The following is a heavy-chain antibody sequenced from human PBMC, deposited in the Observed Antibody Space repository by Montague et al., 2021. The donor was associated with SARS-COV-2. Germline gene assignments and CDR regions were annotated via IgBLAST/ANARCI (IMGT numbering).Heavy chain of an antibody. Sequence: CAISGDSVSSNSATWNWVRQSPSRGLEWLGRTYYRSKWYNDYAVSVRGRVTINPDTSKNQFSLQLNSVTPEDTAMYYCTSGREGNYNVMDVWGQGTTVTVS. V-gene: IGHV6-1*01. CDR1: GDSVSSNSAT. CDR3: TSGREGNYNVMDV. CDR2: TYYRSKWYN. D-gene: IGHD1-1*01. J-gene: IGHJ6*02.